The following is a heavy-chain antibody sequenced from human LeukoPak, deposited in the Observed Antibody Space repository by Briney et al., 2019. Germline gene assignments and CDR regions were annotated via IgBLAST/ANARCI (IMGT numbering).Heavy chain of an antibody. D-gene: IGHD3-22*01. CDR3: AKPHCPSYYYCSGYYFSPDY. Sequence: GGSLRLSCAASGFTFSSYAMSWIRQAPGKGLEWVSAISVSGGSTYYADPVKGRFTISRDNSKNTLYLQMNSLRAEDTAVYYCAKPHCPSYYYCSGYYFSPDYWGQGTLVTVSS. J-gene: IGHJ4*02. CDR1: GFTFSSYA. V-gene: IGHV3-23*01. CDR2: ISVSGGST.